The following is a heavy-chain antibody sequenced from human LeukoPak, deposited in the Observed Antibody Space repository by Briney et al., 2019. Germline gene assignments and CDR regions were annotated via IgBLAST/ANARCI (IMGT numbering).Heavy chain of an antibody. D-gene: IGHD3-22*01. CDR2: MNPNTGRT. CDR3: ARLSQTPDYYSNGGYFYLGY. Sequence: ASVKVSCKASRYTFTSYDINWVREAAGQGLEWVGWMNPNTGRTGFAQKFQGRLTMTRDTSMSTAYMELSSLRSEDTAVYYCARLSQTPDYYSNGGYFYLGYWGQGTPVTVSS. J-gene: IGHJ4*02. CDR1: RYTFTSYD. V-gene: IGHV1-8*01.